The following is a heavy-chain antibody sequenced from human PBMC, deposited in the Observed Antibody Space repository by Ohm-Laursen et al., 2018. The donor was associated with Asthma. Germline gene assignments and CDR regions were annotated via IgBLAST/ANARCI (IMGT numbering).Heavy chain of an antibody. D-gene: IGHD6-19*01. CDR3: ARESEQWLPPPAFDI. CDR1: GFTFSSYG. J-gene: IGHJ3*02. CDR2: ISYDGSNK. Sequence: SLRLSCAASGFTFSSYGMHWVRQAPGKGLEWVAVISYDGSNKYYADSVKGRFTISRDNSKNTLYLQMNSLRAEDTAVYYCARESEQWLPPPAFDIWGQGTMVTVSS. V-gene: IGHV3-30*03.